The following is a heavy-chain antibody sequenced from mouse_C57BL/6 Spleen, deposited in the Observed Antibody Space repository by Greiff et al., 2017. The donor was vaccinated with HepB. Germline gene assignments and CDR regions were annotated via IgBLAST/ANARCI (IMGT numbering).Heavy chain of an antibody. CDR2: INPSSGYT. V-gene: IGHV1-7*01. CDR1: GYTFTSYW. J-gene: IGHJ4*01. D-gene: IGHD3-2*02. Sequence: VQLQQSGAELAKPGASVKLSCKASGYTFTSYWMHWVKQRPGQGLEWIRYINPSSGYTKYNQKFKDKATLTADKSSSTAYMQLSSLTYEDSAVYYCANLQVAQAYYYAMDYWGQGTSVTVSS. CDR3: ANLQVAQAYYYAMDY.